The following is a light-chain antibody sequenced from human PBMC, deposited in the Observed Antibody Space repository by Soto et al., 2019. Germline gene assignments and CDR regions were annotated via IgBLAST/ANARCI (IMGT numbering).Light chain of an antibody. V-gene: IGKV3-15*01. J-gene: IGKJ2*01. Sequence: EVVMTQSPATLSVSPGERATLSCRASQRVSSIIAWYQQKPGQAPRLLIYGASTRATGVPARFSGSGSGTEFTLTISSLQSEDFAVYYCQLYNNWPLMYTFGQGTKVDIK. CDR1: QRVSSI. CDR3: QLYNNWPLMYT. CDR2: GAS.